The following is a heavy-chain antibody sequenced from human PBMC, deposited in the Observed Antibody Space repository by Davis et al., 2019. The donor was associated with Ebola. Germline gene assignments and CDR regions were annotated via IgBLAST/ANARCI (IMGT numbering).Heavy chain of an antibody. D-gene: IGHD6-13*01. V-gene: IGHV4-39*07. CDR1: GGSISSSSYY. CDR2: IYYSGST. J-gene: IGHJ4*02. CDR3: AALDSSSWYGRLWDY. Sequence: MPSETLSLTCTVSGGSISSSSYYWGWIRQPPGKGLEWIGSIYYSGSTYYNPSLKSRVTISVDTSKNQFSLKLSSVTAADTAVYYCAALDSSSWYGRLWDYWGQGTLVTVSS.